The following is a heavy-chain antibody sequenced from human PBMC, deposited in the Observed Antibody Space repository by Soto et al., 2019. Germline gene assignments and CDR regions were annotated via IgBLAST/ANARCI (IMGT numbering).Heavy chain of an antibody. V-gene: IGHV4-39*02. J-gene: IGHJ6*02. CDR2: IYHSGRT. CDR3: ARGVVPDV. Sequence: PPETLSLTCSVSGGSIGGSSYYWGWIRQPPGKGLEWIANIYHSGRTHYNPSLKSRVTISVDTSKNHFSLKLTSVTAADTAVYYCARGVVPDVWGQGTAVTVSS. CDR1: GGSIGGSSYY. D-gene: IGHD6-6*01.